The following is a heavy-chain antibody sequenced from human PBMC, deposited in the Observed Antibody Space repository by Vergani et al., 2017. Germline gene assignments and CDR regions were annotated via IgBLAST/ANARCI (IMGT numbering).Heavy chain of an antibody. D-gene: IGHD2-15*01. CDR2: MNPNSGNT. J-gene: IGHJ4*02. Sequence: QVQLVKSGAEVKKPGASVQVSCKASGYTFTSYDINWVRQATGQGLEWMGWMNPNSGNTGYAQKIQGRVTMTRNTSISTAYMELSSLRSKDTAVYYCARGLWLVAATPIGGYWGQGTLVTVSS. V-gene: IGHV1-8*01. CDR1: GYTFTSYD. CDR3: ARGLWLVAATPIGGY.